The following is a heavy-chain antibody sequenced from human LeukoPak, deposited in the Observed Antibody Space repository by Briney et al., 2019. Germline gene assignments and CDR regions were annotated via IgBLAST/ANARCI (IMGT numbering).Heavy chain of an antibody. CDR2: IHPGDSNV. D-gene: IGHD6-19*01. J-gene: IGHJ4*02. CDR1: GYSFTDCW. V-gene: IGHV5-51*01. CDR3: ARRRAVSGAVFGFDY. Sequence: GESLQISCQGSGYSFTDCWIGWVRQMPGKGLEWMGIIHPGDSNVRYSPSFQDQVTISADKSISTAFLQWGSLKASDTAMYYCARRRAVSGAVFGFDYWGQGTLVTVSS.